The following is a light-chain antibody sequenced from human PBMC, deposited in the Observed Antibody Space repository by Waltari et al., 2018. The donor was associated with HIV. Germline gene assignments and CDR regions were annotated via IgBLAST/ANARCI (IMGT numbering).Light chain of an antibody. CDR3: QQSYSSPQT. Sequence: DIQMTQSPSSLSASVGDSVSITCRASQSVSNKVIWYQQKPGKAPKVLSYDASSLQSGVPSRFGGSGSGTDFTLTINSLQPDDFATYFCQQSYSSPQTFGPGTKVDIK. CDR1: QSVSNK. V-gene: IGKV1-39*01. J-gene: IGKJ3*01. CDR2: DAS.